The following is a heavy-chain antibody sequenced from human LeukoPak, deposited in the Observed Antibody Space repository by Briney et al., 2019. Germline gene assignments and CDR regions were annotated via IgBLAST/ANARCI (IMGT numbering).Heavy chain of an antibody. Sequence: SETLSLTCAVYGGSFSGYYWSWIRQPPGEGLEWIGEINHSGSTNYNPSLKSRVTISVDTSKNQFSLKLSSVTAADTAVYYCARGLLWFGRHYNWFDPWGQGTLVTVSS. CDR2: INHSGST. V-gene: IGHV4-34*01. D-gene: IGHD3-10*01. J-gene: IGHJ5*02. CDR1: GGSFSGYY. CDR3: ARGLLWFGRHYNWFDP.